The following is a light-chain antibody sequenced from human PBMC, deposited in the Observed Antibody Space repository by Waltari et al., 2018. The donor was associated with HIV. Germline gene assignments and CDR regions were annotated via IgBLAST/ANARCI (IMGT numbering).Light chain of an antibody. CDR2: SNN. CDR3: AAWDDSLSAWV. J-gene: IGLJ3*02. V-gene: IGLV1-44*01. Sequence: QSVLTQPPSASGTPGQRVTISCSGSSSNTGRTTVNWFQQLPGTAPKHLIYSNNQRPSGVPDRLSGSKADTSASLAISGLQSEDEADYYCAAWDDSLSAWVFGGGTKLAVL. CDR1: SSNTGRTT.